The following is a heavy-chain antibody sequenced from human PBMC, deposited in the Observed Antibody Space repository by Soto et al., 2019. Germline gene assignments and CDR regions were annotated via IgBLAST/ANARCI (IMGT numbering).Heavy chain of an antibody. CDR3: ASSWKAYCGGDCYSGDY. V-gene: IGHV1-69*01. Sequence: QVQLVQSGAEVKKPGSSVKVSCKASGGTFSSYAISWVRQAPGQGLEWMGGIIPIFGTANYAQKIQGRVTITADESTSTAYMELSSLRSEDTAVYYCASSWKAYCGGDCYSGDYWGQGTLVTVSS. CDR1: GGTFSSYA. CDR2: IIPIFGTA. J-gene: IGHJ4*02. D-gene: IGHD2-21*02.